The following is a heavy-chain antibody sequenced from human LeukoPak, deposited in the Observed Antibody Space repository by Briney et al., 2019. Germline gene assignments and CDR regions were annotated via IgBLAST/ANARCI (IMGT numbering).Heavy chain of an antibody. Sequence: GGSLRLSCAASGFTVSNNYMRWVRQAPGKGLEWVASIYSRGSTSYVDSVKGRFTISRDNSKNTLFLQMNSLRVEDTAVYYCARDYYGPWGQGTLVTVSS. V-gene: IGHV3-66*03. J-gene: IGHJ5*02. CDR2: IYSRGST. CDR1: GFTVSNNY. D-gene: IGHD3-22*01. CDR3: ARDYYGP.